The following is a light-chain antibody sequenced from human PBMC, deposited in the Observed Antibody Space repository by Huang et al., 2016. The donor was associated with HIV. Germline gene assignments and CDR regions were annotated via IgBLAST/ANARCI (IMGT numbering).Light chain of an antibody. Sequence: DIQMTQSPSAMSASVGDKVTITCRASQAISNYLVWFQQKPGRAPKRLIYAASSLQSGVPSRFSGSGYGTKFTLTISSLQPEDFATYYCRQHHAYPRTFGPGTKVEVK. J-gene: IGKJ1*01. CDR2: AAS. V-gene: IGKV1-17*03. CDR3: RQHHAYPRT. CDR1: QAISNY.